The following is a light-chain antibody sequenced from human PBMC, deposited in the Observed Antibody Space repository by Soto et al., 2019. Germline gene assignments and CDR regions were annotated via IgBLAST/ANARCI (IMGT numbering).Light chain of an antibody. CDR2: GAS. CDR3: QQYYSTPLT. Sequence: ELVMTSSPATLSVSRWERAPRSSRANQAISRNLAWYQQKPGQAPRLLIYGASTRATGIPDRFSGSGSGTDFTLTLSSLQAEDVAVYYCQQYYSTPLTFGGGTKVDIK. CDR1: QAISRN. J-gene: IGKJ4*01. V-gene: IGKV3-15*01.